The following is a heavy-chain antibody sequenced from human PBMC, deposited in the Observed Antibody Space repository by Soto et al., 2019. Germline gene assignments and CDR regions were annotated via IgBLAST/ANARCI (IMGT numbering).Heavy chain of an antibody. D-gene: IGHD3-22*01. CDR3: AHMYYYDSSGYYSDY. CDR2: IYWNDDK. J-gene: IGHJ4*02. Sequence: QITLKESGPTLVKPTQTLTLTCTFSGFSLSTSGVGVGWIRQPPGKALEWLALIYWNDDKRYSPSLKSRLTVTKDTSKIQVVLTMTNMDPVDTATYYCAHMYYYDSSGYYSDYWGQGTLVTVSS. CDR1: GFSLSTSGVG. V-gene: IGHV2-5*01.